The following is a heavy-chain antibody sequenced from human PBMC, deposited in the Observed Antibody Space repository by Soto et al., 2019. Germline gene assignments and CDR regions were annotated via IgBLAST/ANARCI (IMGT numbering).Heavy chain of an antibody. V-gene: IGHV4-59*01. CDR2: IYYSGST. Sequence: ETLSLTCTVSGGSISSYYWSWIRQPPGKGLEWIGYIYYSGSTNYNPSLKSRVTISVDTSKNQFSLKLSSVTAADTAVYYCARGGGRRSFDPWGQGTLVTVSS. CDR1: GGSISSYY. J-gene: IGHJ5*02. CDR3: ARGGGRRSFDP.